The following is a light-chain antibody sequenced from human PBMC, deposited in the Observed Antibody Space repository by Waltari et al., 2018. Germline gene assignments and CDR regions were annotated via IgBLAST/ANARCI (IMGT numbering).Light chain of an antibody. CDR1: TLGNKY. Sequence: SYELTQPPSVSVSPGQTASITCSGDTLGNKYASWYHQKPGQSPLLVIYQDAKRPSGIPERFSGSKSGNAATLTISGTQAMDEADYYCQALGRSAWVFGGGTKLTVL. CDR2: QDA. V-gene: IGLV3-1*01. CDR3: QALGRSAWV. J-gene: IGLJ3*02.